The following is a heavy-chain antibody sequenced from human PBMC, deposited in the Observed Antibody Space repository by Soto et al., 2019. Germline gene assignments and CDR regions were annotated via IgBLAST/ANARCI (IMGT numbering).Heavy chain of an antibody. CDR2: IWFDGSNK. Sequence: QVQLVESGGGVVQPGRSLRLSCAASGFTFSTHTIHWVRQAPGKGLEWVALIWFDGSNKYYANSVKGRFAISRDNSKNTLYLQMNRLRAEDTAVYYCARDLGYSHGHPFDYWGQGTLVSVS. V-gene: IGHV3-33*01. D-gene: IGHD3-16*01. CDR3: ARDLGYSHGHPFDY. J-gene: IGHJ4*02. CDR1: GFTFSTHT.